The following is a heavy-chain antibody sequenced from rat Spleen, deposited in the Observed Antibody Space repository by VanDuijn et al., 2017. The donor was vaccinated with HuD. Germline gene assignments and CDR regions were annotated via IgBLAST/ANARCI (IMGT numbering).Heavy chain of an antibody. Sequence: EVQLVESGGGLVQPGGSLKLSCAVSGFTFNSYDMAWVRQAPTKGLEWVATISSEGGRNFYRDSVKGRFTISRDNAKSSLYLQMDSLRSEDTATYYCARRHYGYTDYFDYWGQGVMVTVSS. CDR3: ARRHYGYTDYFDY. CDR2: ISSEGGRN. V-gene: IGHV5-29*01. D-gene: IGHD1-9*01. CDR1: GFTFNSYD. J-gene: IGHJ2*01.